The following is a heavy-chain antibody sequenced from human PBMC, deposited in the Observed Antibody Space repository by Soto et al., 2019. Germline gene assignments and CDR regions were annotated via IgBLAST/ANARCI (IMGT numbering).Heavy chain of an antibody. J-gene: IGHJ4*02. V-gene: IGHV3-48*02. CDR2: ISISSSTR. CDR3: ARGGGFFDY. CDR1: GFTFSSYV. Sequence: EVQLVESGGGLVQPGGSLRLSCAASGFTFSSYVINWLRQAPGKGLEWVSYISISSSTRYYADSVRGRFTISRDNAKNSLCLQMNSLRDEDTAVYYCARGGGFFDYWGQGTLVTVSS. D-gene: IGHD3-10*01.